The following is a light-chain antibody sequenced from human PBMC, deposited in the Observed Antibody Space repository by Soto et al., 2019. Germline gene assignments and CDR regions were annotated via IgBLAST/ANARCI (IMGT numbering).Light chain of an antibody. V-gene: IGKV3-15*01. CDR1: QSIHRH. Sequence: IVLTQSPATLSVSPGERATLSCRASQSIHRHLAWYRQTPGQAPRLLSYDASTRATGIPARCSCSGSGTEFTLTISSLKSEDFAVYYCQQYNDRPRTFGQGTKVDI. CDR3: QQYNDRPRT. CDR2: DAS. J-gene: IGKJ1*01.